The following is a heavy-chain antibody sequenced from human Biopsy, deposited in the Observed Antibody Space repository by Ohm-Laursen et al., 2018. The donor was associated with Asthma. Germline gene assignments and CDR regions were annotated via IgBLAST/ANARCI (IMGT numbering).Heavy chain of an antibody. J-gene: IGHJ4*02. Sequence: SSVKVSCQSLGGTFNTYVIGWVRQAPGQGLEWMGGINSVFGATTYPQKFQDRVTITADDSTSTVYMELSSLRSEDTAVYYCARKAGSCISRTCYSLDFWGQGTLVTVSS. CDR1: GGTFNTYV. CDR3: ARKAGSCISRTCYSLDF. CDR2: INSVFGAT. D-gene: IGHD2-2*01. V-gene: IGHV1-69*01.